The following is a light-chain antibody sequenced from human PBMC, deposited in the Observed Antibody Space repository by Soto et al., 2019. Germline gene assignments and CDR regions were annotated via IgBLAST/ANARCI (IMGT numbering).Light chain of an antibody. Sequence: DIQMTQSPSSLSAFVGDRVTITCRASQDIGNFLAWYQQEPGKVPKLLIYAASTLQSGVPSRFSGSGSGTDFTLTISSLQPEDVATYYCQKCKVAPFTFGGGTKVDIK. CDR1: QDIGNF. CDR3: QKCKVAPFT. CDR2: AAS. V-gene: IGKV1-27*01. J-gene: IGKJ4*01.